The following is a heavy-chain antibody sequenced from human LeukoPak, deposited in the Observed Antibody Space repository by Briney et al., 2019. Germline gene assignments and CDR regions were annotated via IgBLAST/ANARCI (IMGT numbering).Heavy chain of an antibody. CDR2: IKQDGSEK. D-gene: IGHD6-13*01. V-gene: IGHV3-7*01. CDR1: GFTFSNYW. Sequence: PGGSLRLSCAASGFTFSNYWMSWVRQAPGKGLEWVANIKQDGSEKYYLDSVKGRFTISRDNAKNSLYLQMNSLRGEDTAVYYCARDRRYTSSWYLGYWGQGTPVTVSS. J-gene: IGHJ4*02. CDR3: ARDRRYTSSWYLGY.